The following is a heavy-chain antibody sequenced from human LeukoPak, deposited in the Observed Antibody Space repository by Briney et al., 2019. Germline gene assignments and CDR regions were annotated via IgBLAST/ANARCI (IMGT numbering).Heavy chain of an antibody. CDR3: ARRKFSDTWFDP. J-gene: IGHJ5*02. D-gene: IGHD1-14*01. CDR1: EYDFANYW. Sequence: GESLQISCKGSEYDFANYWIGWVRQMPGKGLEWVGIVYPAGSTIHYSPAFQGQVTMSVDRSISTAYLQWTSLKASDTAMYFCARRKFSDTWFDPWGQGTLVTVSS. V-gene: IGHV5-51*01. CDR2: VYPAGSTI.